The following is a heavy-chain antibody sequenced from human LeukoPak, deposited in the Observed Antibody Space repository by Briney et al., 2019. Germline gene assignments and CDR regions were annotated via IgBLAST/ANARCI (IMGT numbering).Heavy chain of an antibody. CDR2: ISYDGSNK. CDR3: AKGQGYFDY. CDR1: GFTFSSYG. Sequence: GGSLRLSCAASGFTFSSYGMHWVRQAPGKGLEWVAVISYDGSNKYYADSVKGRFTISRDNSKNTMYLQMNTLRAEDTAVYYCAKGQGYFDYWGQGTLVTVSS. V-gene: IGHV3-30*18. J-gene: IGHJ4*02.